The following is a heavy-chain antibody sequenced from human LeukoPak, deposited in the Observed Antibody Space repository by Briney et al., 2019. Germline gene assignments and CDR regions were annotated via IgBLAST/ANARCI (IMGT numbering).Heavy chain of an antibody. J-gene: IGHJ4*02. CDR3: ARAELSRSYAY. Sequence: GGSLRLSCAASGFTFSSYAMNWVRQAPGKGLEWVASVSGSGVSTYYADSVKGRFTISRDNSRNTLYLQMNSLRAEDTAAYYCARAELSRSYAYWGQGTLVTVSP. CDR1: GFTFSSYA. CDR2: VSGSGVST. D-gene: IGHD1-26*01. V-gene: IGHV3-23*01.